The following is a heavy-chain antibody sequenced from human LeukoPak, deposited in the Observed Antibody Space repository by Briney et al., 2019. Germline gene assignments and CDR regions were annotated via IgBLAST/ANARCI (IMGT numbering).Heavy chain of an antibody. CDR2: INTDGSST. CDR1: GFIFSSYW. J-gene: IGHJ4*02. D-gene: IGHD5-12*01. Sequence: GGSLRLSCAASGFIFSSYWMHWVRHAPGKGLAWVSRINTDGSSTSYADSVKGRFTISRDNSNHMLYLQMNSLIAEDTAIYYCAKDDDWLRFEHWGRGTPVSVSS. CDR3: AKDDDWLRFEH. V-gene: IGHV3-74*01.